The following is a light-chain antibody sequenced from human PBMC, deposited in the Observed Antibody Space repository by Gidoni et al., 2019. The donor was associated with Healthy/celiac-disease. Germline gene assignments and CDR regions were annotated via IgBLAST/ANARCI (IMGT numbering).Light chain of an antibody. J-gene: IGKJ3*01. CDR2: GAS. CDR3: QQYNNWPRT. Sequence: EIVMTQSPATLSVSPGERATLSCRASQSVSRNLAWYQQKPGQAPRLLIYGASTRATGIPARFSGSGSGTEFTLTISSLQSEDFAVYYCQQYNNWPRTFGPGTNVDIK. CDR1: QSVSRN. V-gene: IGKV3-15*01.